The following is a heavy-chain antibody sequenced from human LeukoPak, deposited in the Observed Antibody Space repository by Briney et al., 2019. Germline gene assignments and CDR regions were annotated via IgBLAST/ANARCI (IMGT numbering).Heavy chain of an antibody. D-gene: IGHD5-18*01. J-gene: IGHJ4*02. CDR3: ARNGQLWSLSLDY. CDR2: IYYSGST. V-gene: IGHV4-59*08. CDR1: GFSISSYY. Sequence: SETLSLTCAVSGFSISSYYWSWIRQPPGKGLEWIGYIYYSGSTNYNPSLKSRVTISVDTSKNQFSLKLSSVTAAETAVYYCARNGQLWSLSLDYWGRGT.